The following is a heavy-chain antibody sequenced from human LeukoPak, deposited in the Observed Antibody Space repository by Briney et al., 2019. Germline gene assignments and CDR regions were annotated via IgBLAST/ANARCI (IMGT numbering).Heavy chain of an antibody. J-gene: IGHJ4*02. CDR1: GFTSSTYS. D-gene: IGHD6-19*01. CDR3: AKDGGGWYSSGWYYFDY. V-gene: IGHV3-21*04. Sequence: NTGGSLRLSCAASGFTSSTYSMNWVRQAPGKGLEWVSSISSTSTYIYYADSVKGRFTISRDNAKNSLYLQMNSLRAEDTAVYYCAKDGGGWYSSGWYYFDYWGQGALVTVSS. CDR2: ISSTSTYI.